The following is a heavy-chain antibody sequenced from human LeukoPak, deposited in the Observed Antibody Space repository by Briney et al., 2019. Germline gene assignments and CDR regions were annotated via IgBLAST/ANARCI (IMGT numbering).Heavy chain of an antibody. J-gene: IGHJ6*03. CDR1: GFTFSSYA. Sequence: GGSLRLSCAASGFTFSSYAMSWVRQAPGKGLEWVSGISGSGSTTSYADSVKGRFTISRDNSKNTLDLQMNSLRGEDTAVYYCAKTRTIFGVVGYLDVWGKGTTVTVSS. D-gene: IGHD3-3*01. CDR3: AKTRTIFGVVGYLDV. CDR2: ISGSGSTT. V-gene: IGHV3-23*01.